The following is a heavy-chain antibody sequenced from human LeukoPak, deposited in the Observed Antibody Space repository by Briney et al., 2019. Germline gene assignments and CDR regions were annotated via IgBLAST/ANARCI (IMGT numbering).Heavy chain of an antibody. D-gene: IGHD2-8*02. CDR2: INHSGST. CDR3: ARLPTGFPNWFHP. J-gene: IGHJ5*02. V-gene: IGHV4-34*01. Sequence: SETLSLTCAVYGGSFSGYYWSWIRQPPGKGLEWIGEINHSGSTNYNPSLNGRVTISVDTSKNHFSLNLRSVTAADTAVYYCARLPTGFPNWFHPWGQGTLVTVSS. CDR1: GGSFSGYY.